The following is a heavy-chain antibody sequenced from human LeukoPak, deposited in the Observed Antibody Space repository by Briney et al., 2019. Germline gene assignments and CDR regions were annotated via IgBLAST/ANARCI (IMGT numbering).Heavy chain of an antibody. J-gene: IGHJ6*02. CDR2: IYHSGST. V-gene: IGHV4-59*01. D-gene: IGHD4-11*01. Sequence: SETLSLTCTVSGASISSYYWSWIRQPPGKGLEWIGYIYHSGSTYYNPSLKSRVTISVDRSKNQFSLKLSSVTAADTAVYYCARSHPVASQQFYYYYYGMDVWGQGTTVTVSS. CDR3: ARSHPVASQQFYYYYYGMDV. CDR1: GASISSYY.